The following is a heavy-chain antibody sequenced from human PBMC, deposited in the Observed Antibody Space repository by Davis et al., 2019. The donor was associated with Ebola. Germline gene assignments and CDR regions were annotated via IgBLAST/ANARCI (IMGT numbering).Heavy chain of an antibody. J-gene: IGHJ6*04. Sequence: SETLSLTCTVSGGSISSYYWSWIRQPAGKGLEWIGRIYTSGSTNYNPSLKSRVTMSVDTSKNQFSLKLSSVTAADTAVYYCARHWGYSSSSTPADVWGKGTTVTVSS. D-gene: IGHD6-13*01. CDR1: GGSISSYY. V-gene: IGHV4-4*07. CDR2: IYTSGST. CDR3: ARHWGYSSSSTPADV.